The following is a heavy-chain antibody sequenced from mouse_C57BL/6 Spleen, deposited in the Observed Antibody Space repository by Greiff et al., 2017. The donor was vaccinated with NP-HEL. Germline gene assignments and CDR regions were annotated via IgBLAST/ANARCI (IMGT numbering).Heavy chain of an antibody. CDR2: IDPNSGGT. V-gene: IGHV1-72*01. CDR3: ARSRGTTPQQAWFAY. Sequence: QVQLQQPGAELVKPGASVKLSCKASGYTFTSYWMHWVKQRPGRGLEWIGRIDPNSGGTKYNEKFKSKATLTVDKPSSTAYMQLSSLTSEDSAVYYCARSRGTTPQQAWFAYWGQRTLVTVSA. J-gene: IGHJ3*01. CDR1: GYTFTSYW. D-gene: IGHD1-1*01.